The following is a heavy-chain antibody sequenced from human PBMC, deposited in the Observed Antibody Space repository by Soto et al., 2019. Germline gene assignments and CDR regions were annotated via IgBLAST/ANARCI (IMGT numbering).Heavy chain of an antibody. Sequence: WASGKVSCKPSGYTFTSYGISWVRLVPGKGLEWMGWISAYNGNTTYAQRLQCRVTMTTDTSTSTAYMELRSQRSEDTAVYSCARGGDYDGGYNFDYWGQGTLVTVSS. CDR3: ARGGDYDGGYNFDY. J-gene: IGHJ4*02. CDR2: ISAYNGNT. V-gene: IGHV1-18*01. CDR1: GYTFTSYG. D-gene: IGHD3-16*01.